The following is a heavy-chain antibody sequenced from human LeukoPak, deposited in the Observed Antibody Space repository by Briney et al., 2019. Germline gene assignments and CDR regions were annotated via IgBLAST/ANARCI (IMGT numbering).Heavy chain of an antibody. CDR3: ARQQLVQDFDY. Sequence: SQTLSLTCTVSGGSISSGDYYWSWIRQPPGKGLEWIGYIYYSGSTYYNPSLKSRVTISVDTSKNQFSLELSSVTAADTAVYYCARQQLVQDFDYWGQGTLVTVSS. CDR2: IYYSGST. J-gene: IGHJ4*02. V-gene: IGHV4-30-4*01. D-gene: IGHD6-13*01. CDR1: GGSISSGDYY.